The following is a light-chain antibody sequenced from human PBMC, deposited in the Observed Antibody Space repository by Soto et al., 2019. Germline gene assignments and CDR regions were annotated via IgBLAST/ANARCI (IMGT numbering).Light chain of an antibody. CDR1: QPINSSY. CDR3: QQSATSPCT. CDR2: GAS. Sequence: EIVLTQSPGTLSLSPGEAGTLSCRASQPINSSYLAWYQQRPGQAPRLLMYGASNRATGVPDRFSGRRSGTDFTLTITRLEPEDFAVYYCQQSATSPCTFGPGTKVDVK. V-gene: IGKV3-20*01. J-gene: IGKJ3*01.